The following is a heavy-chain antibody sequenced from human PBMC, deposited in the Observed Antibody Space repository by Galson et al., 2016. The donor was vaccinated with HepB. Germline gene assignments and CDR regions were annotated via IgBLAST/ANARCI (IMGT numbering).Heavy chain of an antibody. D-gene: IGHD2-2*01. CDR3: AKDIMMGHSTDYYYGMDV. CDR2: ISWNSGSI. V-gene: IGHV3-9*01. Sequence: SLRLSCAASGFTFDDYAMHWVRQAPGKGLEWVSGISWNSGSIGYADSVKGRFTISRDNAKNSLYLQMNSLRAEDTALYYCAKDIMMGHSTDYYYGMDVWGQGTTVTVSS. CDR1: GFTFDDYA. J-gene: IGHJ6*02.